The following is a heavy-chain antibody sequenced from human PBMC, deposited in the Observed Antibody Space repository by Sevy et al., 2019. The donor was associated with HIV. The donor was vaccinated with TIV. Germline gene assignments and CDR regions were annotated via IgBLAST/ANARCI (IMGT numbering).Heavy chain of an antibody. J-gene: IGHJ4*02. Sequence: GGSLRLSCAASGFTFSSYWMSWVRQAPGKGLEWVANIKQDGSEKYYVDSVKGRFTISRDNAKNSLYLQMNSLRAEDTAVYYCARGLSIAFALSDYWDQGTLVTVSS. CDR3: ARGLSIAFALSDY. V-gene: IGHV3-7*03. CDR2: IKQDGSEK. D-gene: IGHD6-6*01. CDR1: GFTFSSYW.